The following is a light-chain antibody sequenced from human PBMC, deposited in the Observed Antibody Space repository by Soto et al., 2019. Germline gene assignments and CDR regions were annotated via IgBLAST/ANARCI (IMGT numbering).Light chain of an antibody. V-gene: IGLV2-14*01. J-gene: IGLJ1*01. Sequence: QSVLTQPASVSGSPGQSITISCTGTSSDVGGYNYVSWYQQHPGKAPKLIIYEVSNRPSGVSNRFSGSKSGNTASLTISGLQAEDDADYYCNSYTSKSTVVIGTGTKLTVL. CDR2: EVS. CDR1: SSDVGGYNY. CDR3: NSYTSKSTVV.